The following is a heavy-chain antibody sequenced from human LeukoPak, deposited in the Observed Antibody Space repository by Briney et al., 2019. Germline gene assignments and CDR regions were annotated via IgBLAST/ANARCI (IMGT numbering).Heavy chain of an antibody. J-gene: IGHJ4*02. CDR3: ARQRYDFWSGSYYFDY. CDR2: IYYNGST. CDR1: GGSISSSSYY. Sequence: SETLSLTCTVSGGSISSSSYYWGWIRQPPGKGLEWIGSIYYNGSTYYNPSLKSRVTISVDTSKNQFSLKLSSVTAADTAVYYCARQRYDFWSGSYYFDYWGQGTLVTVSS. V-gene: IGHV4-39*01. D-gene: IGHD3-3*01.